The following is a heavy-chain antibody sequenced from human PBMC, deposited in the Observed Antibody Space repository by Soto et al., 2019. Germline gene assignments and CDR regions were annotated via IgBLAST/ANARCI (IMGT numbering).Heavy chain of an antibody. Sequence: LPCAASGFTFSSHEMAWVRQAPGKGLEWVSYISDSGGIIKYADSVKGRFSISRDNARDSVYLQMNSLRAEDTAVYYCAGGVMYSGSYQDWGQGTLVTVSS. J-gene: IGHJ4*02. V-gene: IGHV3-48*03. CDR2: ISDSGGII. CDR1: GFTFSSHE. CDR3: AGGVMYSGSYQD. D-gene: IGHD1-26*01.